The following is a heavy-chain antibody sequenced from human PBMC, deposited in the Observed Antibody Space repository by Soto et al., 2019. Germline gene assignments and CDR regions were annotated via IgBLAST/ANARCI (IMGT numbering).Heavy chain of an antibody. V-gene: IGHV1-69*01. CDR2: INPLFRTP. D-gene: IGHD5-12*01. CDR3: AKGVASSD. J-gene: IGHJ4*02. CDR1: GGSFTTDS. Sequence: QVHLVQSEAEVRKPGSSVKVSCKSSGGSFTTDSIIWVRQAPGQGLEWMGGINPLFRTPVYAQKLQGRFTISADESTSAAHLEVTGLTPEDTAVYFCAKGVASSDWGQGTPVTVS.